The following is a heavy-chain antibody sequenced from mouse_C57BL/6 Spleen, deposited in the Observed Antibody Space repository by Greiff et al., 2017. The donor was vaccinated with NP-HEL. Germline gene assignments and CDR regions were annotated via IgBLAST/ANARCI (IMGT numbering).Heavy chain of an antibody. V-gene: IGHV1-76*01. CDR3: AREHYDYYAMDY. CDR2: IYPGSGNT. CDR1: GYTFTDYY. D-gene: IGHD2-4*01. Sequence: QVQLQQSGAELVRPGASVKLSCKASGYTFTDYYINWVKQRPGQGLEWIARIYPGSGNTYYNEKFKGKATLTAEKSSSTAYMQLSSLTSEDSAVYFCAREHYDYYAMDYWGQGTSVTVSS. J-gene: IGHJ4*01.